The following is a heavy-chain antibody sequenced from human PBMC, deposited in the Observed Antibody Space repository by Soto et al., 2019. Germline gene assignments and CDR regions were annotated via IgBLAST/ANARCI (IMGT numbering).Heavy chain of an antibody. V-gene: IGHV2-5*01. D-gene: IGHD1-26*01. J-gene: IGHJ4*02. CDR3: AQTPGSGSYYGLIDY. Sequence: QITLKESGPPLVKPTQTLTLTCTFSGFSLSTSGVGVGWIRQPPGKALEWLALIYWNDDKRYSPSLNTRLTITKDTSKNQVVLTMTNMDTVDTATYYCAQTPGSGSYYGLIDYWGQGTLVTVSS. CDR2: IYWNDDK. CDR1: GFSLSTSGVG.